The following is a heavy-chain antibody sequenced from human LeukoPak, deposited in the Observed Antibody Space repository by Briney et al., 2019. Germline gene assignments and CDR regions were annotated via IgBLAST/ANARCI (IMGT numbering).Heavy chain of an antibody. CDR3: ARHYGGNSLDY. D-gene: IGHD4-23*01. Sequence: SETLSLICTVSGDSISSYYWSWIRQPPGKGLEWIGYIYTSGSTNYNPSLKSRVTISVDTSKNQFSLKLSSVTAADTAVYYCARHYGGNSLDYWGQGTLVTVSS. J-gene: IGHJ4*02. CDR2: IYTSGST. V-gene: IGHV4-4*09. CDR1: GDSISSYY.